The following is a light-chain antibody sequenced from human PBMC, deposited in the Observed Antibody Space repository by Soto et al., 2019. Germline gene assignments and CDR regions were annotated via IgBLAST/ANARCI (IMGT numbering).Light chain of an antibody. CDR1: QDIKKN. V-gene: IGKV1-33*01. CDR2: DAS. J-gene: IGKJ5*01. CDR3: QQFHDLPIT. Sequence: DIQMTQSPSSLSSSVGDIFTITCEASQDIKKNVNWYQQKPGKVPKVLIYDASTLETGVPSRFSGSGSETEFTLTISSLQSEDIATYFCQQFHDLPITFGQGTRLEIK.